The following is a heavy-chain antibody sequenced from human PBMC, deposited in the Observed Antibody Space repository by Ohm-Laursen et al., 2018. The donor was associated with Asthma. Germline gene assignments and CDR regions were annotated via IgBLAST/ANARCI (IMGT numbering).Heavy chain of an antibody. CDR1: GFTFSSYS. CDR3: ARDRGDIVVVPAARFDF. Sequence: SLRLSCAASGFTFSSYSMNWVRQAPGKGLEWVSSISSSSSYIYYADSVKGRFTISRDNAKNSLYLQMNSLRAEDTAVYYCARDRGDIVVVPAARFDFWGQGTRVTASS. D-gene: IGHD2-2*01. V-gene: IGHV3-21*01. CDR2: ISSSSSYI. J-gene: IGHJ4*02.